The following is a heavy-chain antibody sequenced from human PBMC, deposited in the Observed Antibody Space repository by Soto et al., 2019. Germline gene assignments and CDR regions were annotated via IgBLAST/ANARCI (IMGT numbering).Heavy chain of an antibody. Sequence: GGSLRLSCAASGFTFSSYAMSWVRQAPGKGLEWVSAISGSGGSTYYADSVKGRFTISRDNSKNTLYLQMNSLRAEDTAVYYCAKDPDIVVVVAATGPLIWGQGTMVTVSS. CDR1: GFTFSSYA. V-gene: IGHV3-23*01. CDR2: ISGSGGST. D-gene: IGHD2-15*01. J-gene: IGHJ3*02. CDR3: AKDPDIVVVVAATGPLI.